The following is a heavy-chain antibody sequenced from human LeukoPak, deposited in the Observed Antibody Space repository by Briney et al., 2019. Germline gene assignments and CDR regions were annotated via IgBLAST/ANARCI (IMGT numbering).Heavy chain of an antibody. CDR2: IIPILGIA. CDR1: GGTFSSYA. Sequence: ASVKLSCKASGGTFSSYAISWVRQAPGQGLEWMGRIIPILGIANYAQKFQGRVTATTDTSTRTAYMELRSLTSDDTAVYYCGRDRPYRSGWYTDYWGQGTLVTVSS. CDR3: GRDRPYRSGWYTDY. V-gene: IGHV1-69*04. J-gene: IGHJ4*02. D-gene: IGHD6-19*01.